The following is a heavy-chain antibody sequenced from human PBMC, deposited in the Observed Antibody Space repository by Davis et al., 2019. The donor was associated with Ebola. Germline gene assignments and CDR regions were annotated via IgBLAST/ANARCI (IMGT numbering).Heavy chain of an antibody. CDR2: IDPSDSYT. J-gene: IGHJ6*02. V-gene: IGHV5-10-1*01. Sequence: GESLKISCKGSGYSFTSYWISWVRQMPGKGLEWMGRIDPSDSYTNHSPSFQGHVTISTAKSIRTAYLQWSSLKASDTAMYYCAGSRYYYYGMDVWGQGTTVTVSS. CDR3: AGSRYYYYGMDV. CDR1: GYSFTSYW.